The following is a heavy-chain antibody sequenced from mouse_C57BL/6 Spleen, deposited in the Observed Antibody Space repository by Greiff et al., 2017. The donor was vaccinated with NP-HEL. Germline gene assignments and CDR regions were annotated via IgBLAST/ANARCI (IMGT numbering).Heavy chain of an antibody. Sequence: QVQLQQSGAELVRPGTSVKMSCKASGYTFTNYWIGWAKQRPGHGLEWIGDIYPGGGYTNYNEKFKGKATLTADKSSSTAYMQVSSLTSEDSAIYYCARADGKGYFDVWGTGTTVTVSS. D-gene: IGHD1-1*01. CDR3: ARADGKGYFDV. V-gene: IGHV1-63*01. CDR2: IYPGGGYT. CDR1: GYTFTNYW. J-gene: IGHJ1*03.